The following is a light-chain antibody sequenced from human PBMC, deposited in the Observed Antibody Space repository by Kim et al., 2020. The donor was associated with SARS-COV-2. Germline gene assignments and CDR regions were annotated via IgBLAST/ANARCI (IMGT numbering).Light chain of an antibody. V-gene: IGKV3-15*01. CDR2: GAS. Sequence: VSPGERATLSCRASQSVSSNLAWYQQKPGQAPRLLIYGASIRATCIPARFSGSGSGTEFTLTISSLQSEDFAVYYCQQYNIWPITFGQGTRLEIK. CDR1: QSVSSN. J-gene: IGKJ5*01. CDR3: QQYNIWPIT.